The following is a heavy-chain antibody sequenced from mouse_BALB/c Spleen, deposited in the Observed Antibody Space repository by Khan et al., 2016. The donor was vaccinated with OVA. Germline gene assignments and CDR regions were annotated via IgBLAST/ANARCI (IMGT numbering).Heavy chain of an antibody. CDR2: ITPNNGGT. Sequence: EVQLQQSGPELVKPGASVKISCKASGYTFTDYNMDWVKQSHGKSLEWIGDITPNNGGTIYNQKFKGKATLTVAKSSSTAYMELSSLTSEDTTVYYCTRGGHGSTLDYWGQGTTLIVSS. J-gene: IGHJ2*01. CDR1: GYTFTDYN. CDR3: TRGGHGSTLDY. D-gene: IGHD1-1*01. V-gene: IGHV1-18*01.